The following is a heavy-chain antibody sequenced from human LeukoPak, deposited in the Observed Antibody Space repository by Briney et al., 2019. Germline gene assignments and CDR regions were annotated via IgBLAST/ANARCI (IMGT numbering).Heavy chain of an antibody. D-gene: IGHD3-10*01. CDR2: MHPHSDGT. CDR1: GYTFTDYY. CDR3: ARDGREHQVDRGGYFYDY. V-gene: IGHV1-2*02. J-gene: IGHJ4*02. Sequence: ASVKVSCKTSGYTFTDYYMHWVRQASGQGLEWLGWMHPHSDGTNSAQKFQGRVTMTWDTSTSTAYMELRGLTFDDTGVYYCARDGREHQVDRGGYFYDYWGQGSLVTVSS.